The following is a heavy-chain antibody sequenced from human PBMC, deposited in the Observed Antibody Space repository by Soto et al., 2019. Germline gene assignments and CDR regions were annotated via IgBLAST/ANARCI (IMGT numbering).Heavy chain of an antibody. J-gene: IGHJ5*02. Sequence: GGSLRLSCAASGFTFSSYAMHWVRQAPGKGLEWVAVISYDGSNKYYADSVKGRFTISRDNSKNTLYLQMNSLRAEDTAVYYCARDTGIAAAGRWFDPWGQGTLVTVSS. CDR2: ISYDGSNK. D-gene: IGHD6-13*01. CDR3: ARDTGIAAAGRWFDP. CDR1: GFTFSSYA. V-gene: IGHV3-30-3*01.